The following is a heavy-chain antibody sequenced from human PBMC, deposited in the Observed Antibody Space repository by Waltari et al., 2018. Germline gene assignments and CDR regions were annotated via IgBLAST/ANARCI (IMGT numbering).Heavy chain of an antibody. Sequence: QVQLQQWGAGLLKPSETLSLTCAVYGGSFSGYYWSWIRQPPGKGLEWIGEINHSGSTNDNPSLKSRVTISVDTSKNQFSLKLSSVTAADTAVYYCARDSSSWYGNWFDPGGQGTLVTVSS. CDR1: GGSFSGYY. J-gene: IGHJ5*02. CDR2: INHSGST. V-gene: IGHV4-34*01. D-gene: IGHD6-13*01. CDR3: ARDSSSWYGNWFDP.